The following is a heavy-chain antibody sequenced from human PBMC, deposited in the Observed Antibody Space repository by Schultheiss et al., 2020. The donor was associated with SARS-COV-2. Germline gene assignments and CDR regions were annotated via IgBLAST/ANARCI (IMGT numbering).Heavy chain of an antibody. CDR2: INPILGIA. Sequence: SVKVSCKASGGTFSSYAISWVRQAPGQGLEWVGWINPILGIANYAQKFQGRVTITADKSTSTAYMELSSLRSEDTAVYYCARSNRVWFRELGPWGQGTLVTSPQ. CDR3: ARSNRVWFRELGP. CDR1: GGTFSSYA. V-gene: IGHV1-69*10. J-gene: IGHJ5*02. D-gene: IGHD3-10*01.